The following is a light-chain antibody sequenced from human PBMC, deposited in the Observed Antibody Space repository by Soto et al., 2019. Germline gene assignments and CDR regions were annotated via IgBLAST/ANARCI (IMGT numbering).Light chain of an antibody. CDR3: SSYTSSSTLV. V-gene: IGLV2-14*01. CDR2: EVS. Sequence: QSALTQPASVSGSPGQSITISCTGTSSDVGGYNYVSWYQQHPGKAPKLMIYEVSNRPSGVSNRFSGSKSGNTASLTISGLQADHEADYYCSSYTSSSTLVFGTGTKLTVL. J-gene: IGLJ1*01. CDR1: SSDVGGYNY.